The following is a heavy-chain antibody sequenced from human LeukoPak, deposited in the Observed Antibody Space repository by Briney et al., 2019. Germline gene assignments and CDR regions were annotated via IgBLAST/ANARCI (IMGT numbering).Heavy chain of an antibody. CDR1: GGTFSSYA. V-gene: IGHV1-69*04. D-gene: IGHD3-22*01. CDR2: IIPILGIA. J-gene: IGHJ4*02. CDR3: ARDAYYYDSSGYYYDGYFDY. Sequence: SVKVSCKASGGTFSSYAISWVRQAPGQGLEWMGRIIPILGIANYAQKFQGRVTITADKSTSTAYMELSSLRSEDTAVHYCARDAYYYDSSGYYYDGYFDYWGQGTLVTVSS.